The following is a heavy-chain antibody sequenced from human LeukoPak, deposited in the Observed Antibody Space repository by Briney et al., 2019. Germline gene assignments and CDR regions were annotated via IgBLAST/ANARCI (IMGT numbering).Heavy chain of an antibody. Sequence: GGSLRLSCAASGFTFSSYGMHWVRQAPGKGLEWVAVISYDGSNKYYADSVKGRFTISRDNSKNTLYLQMNGLRAEDTAVYYCAKMLMGQQLAPNYGMDVWGQGTTVTVSS. V-gene: IGHV3-30*18. D-gene: IGHD6-13*01. CDR3: AKMLMGQQLAPNYGMDV. CDR1: GFTFSSYG. CDR2: ISYDGSNK. J-gene: IGHJ6*02.